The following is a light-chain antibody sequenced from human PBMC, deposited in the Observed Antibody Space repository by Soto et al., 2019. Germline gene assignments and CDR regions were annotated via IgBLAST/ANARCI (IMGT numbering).Light chain of an antibody. CDR3: QQYSTYPWT. CDR2: DAS. V-gene: IGKV1-5*01. CDR1: QSISSW. Sequence: DIQMTQSPSTLSASVGDRVTITCRASQSISSWLAWYQQKPGKAPKVLIFDASSLESGVPSRFSGSGSATALTLTISSLQPDDFAAYYCQQYSTYPWTFGQGTKVEIK. J-gene: IGKJ1*01.